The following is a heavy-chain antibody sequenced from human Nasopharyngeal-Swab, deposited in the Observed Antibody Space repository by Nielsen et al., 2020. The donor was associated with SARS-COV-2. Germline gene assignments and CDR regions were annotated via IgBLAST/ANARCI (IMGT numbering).Heavy chain of an antibody. J-gene: IGHJ6*02. CDR3: ARQEGENCSGGSCYYYYGMDV. D-gene: IGHD2-15*01. CDR2: IYYSGST. Sequence: SETLSLTCTVSGGSISSYYWSWIRQPPGKGLEWIGYIYYSGSTNYNPSLKSRVTISVDTSKNQFSLKLSSVTAADTAVYYCARQEGENCSGGSCYYYYGMDVWSQGTTVTVSS. V-gene: IGHV4-59*08. CDR1: GGSISSYY.